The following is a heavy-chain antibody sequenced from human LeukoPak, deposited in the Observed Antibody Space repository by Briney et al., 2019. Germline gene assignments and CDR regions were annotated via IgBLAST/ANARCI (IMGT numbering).Heavy chain of an antibody. V-gene: IGHV3-11*04. CDR3: AKDARITIFGVVIPRGPWFDP. Sequence: GGSLRLSCAASGFTFSDYYMSWIRQAPGKGLEWVSYISSSGSTIYYADSVKGRFTISRDNSKNTLYLQMNSLRAEDTAVYYCAKDARITIFGVVIPRGPWFDPWGQGTLVTVSS. CDR2: ISSSGSTI. D-gene: IGHD3-3*01. J-gene: IGHJ5*02. CDR1: GFTFSDYY.